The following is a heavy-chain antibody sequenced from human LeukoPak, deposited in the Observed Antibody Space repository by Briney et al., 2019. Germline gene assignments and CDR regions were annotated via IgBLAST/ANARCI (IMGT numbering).Heavy chain of an antibody. Sequence: GESLKISCKGSGYSFTSYWIGWVRQMPGKGLEWMGIIYPGDSDTRYSPSFQGQVTIPADKSISTAYLQWSSLKASDTAMYYCARDQGTYYYDSSGYRAFDYWGQGTLVTVSS. V-gene: IGHV5-51*01. J-gene: IGHJ4*02. CDR1: GYSFTSYW. CDR3: ARDQGTYYYDSSGYRAFDY. CDR2: IYPGDSDT. D-gene: IGHD3-22*01.